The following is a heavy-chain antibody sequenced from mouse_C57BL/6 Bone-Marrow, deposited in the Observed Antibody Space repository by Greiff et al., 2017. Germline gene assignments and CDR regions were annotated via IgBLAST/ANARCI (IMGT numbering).Heavy chain of an antibody. V-gene: IGHV1-75*01. CDR1: GYTFTDYY. CDR3: ATAPNYDYDGGYFDV. D-gene: IGHD2-4*01. J-gene: IGHJ1*03. CDR2: IFPGSGST. Sequence: LQESGPELVKPGASVKISCKASGYTFTDYYINWVKQRPGQGLEWIGWIFPGSGSTYYNEKFKGKATLTVDKSSSTAYMLLSSLSSEDSAVYFCATAPNYDYDGGYFDVWGTGTTVTVAS.